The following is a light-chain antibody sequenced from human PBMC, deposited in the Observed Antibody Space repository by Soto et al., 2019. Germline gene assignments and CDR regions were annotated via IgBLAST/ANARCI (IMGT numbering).Light chain of an antibody. J-gene: IGKJ1*01. CDR2: GVS. Sequence: EIVLTQSPGTLSLSPGERATLSCRASQSVPGNYLARLQQKPGQAPRVLIYGVSMRATGIPDRFSGSGSGTDFALTISRLDPEDFAVYFCQQYTSPPWTLGQGTKVEAK. CDR3: QQYTSPPWT. V-gene: IGKV3-20*01. CDR1: QSVPGNY.